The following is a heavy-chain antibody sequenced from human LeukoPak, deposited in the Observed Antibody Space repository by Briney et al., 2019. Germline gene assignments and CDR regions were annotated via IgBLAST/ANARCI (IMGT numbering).Heavy chain of an antibody. Sequence: PSQTLSLTCTVSGGSISSGIYYWSWIRQPAGKGLEWIGRIYTSGSTNYNPSLKSRITISVDTSKNQFSLKLSSATAADTAVYYCARNSCPSGSCYDNRGYFDYWGQGTLVTVSS. CDR2: IYTSGST. CDR1: GGSISSGIYY. V-gene: IGHV4-61*02. CDR3: ARNSCPSGSCYDNRGYFDY. J-gene: IGHJ4*02. D-gene: IGHD2-15*01.